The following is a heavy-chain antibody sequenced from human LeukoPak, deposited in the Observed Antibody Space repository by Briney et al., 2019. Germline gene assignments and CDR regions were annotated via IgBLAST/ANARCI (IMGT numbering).Heavy chain of an antibody. CDR2: IYYSGST. V-gene: IGHV4-59*01. CDR1: GGSISSYY. Sequence: SETLSLTCTVSGGSISSYYWNWIRQPPGKGLEWIGYIYYSGSTKYYPSLKSRVTISVDTSKNQFSLKLSSVTAADTAVYYCVRGADSSGYYSIFYFDYWGQGTLVTVSS. D-gene: IGHD3-22*01. CDR3: VRGADSSGYYSIFYFDY. J-gene: IGHJ4*02.